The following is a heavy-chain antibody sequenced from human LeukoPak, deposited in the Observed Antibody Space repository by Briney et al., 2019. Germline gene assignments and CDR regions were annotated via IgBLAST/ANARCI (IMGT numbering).Heavy chain of an antibody. CDR3: ARDREQFDAFDI. Sequence: GGSLRLSCTASGFTFGNYWMHWVRHAPGKGLVWVSHINTDGSDTDYADSVKGRFTISRDNAKNTLYLQMNSLRAEDMAVYYCARDREQFDAFDIWGQGTIVTVSS. CDR1: GFTFGNYW. J-gene: IGHJ3*02. D-gene: IGHD1/OR15-1a*01. V-gene: IGHV3-74*01. CDR2: INTDGSDT.